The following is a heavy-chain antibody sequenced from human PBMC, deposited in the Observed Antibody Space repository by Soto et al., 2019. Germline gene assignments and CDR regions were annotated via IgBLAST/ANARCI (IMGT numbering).Heavy chain of an antibody. V-gene: IGHV4-61*01. CDR2: IYYSGRT. CDR3: ARATTEPEYYYGLDI. D-gene: IGHD4-17*01. Sequence: QMQLQESGPGLVRPSEILSLTCTVSGDSLSSPTYYWTWIRQPPGKGLEWIAHIYYSGRTIYNPSLQSRVAVSVDTDKNQFYLELNPVTAADTDVYFCARATTEPEYYYGLDIWGQGTTVIVSS. J-gene: IGHJ6*02. CDR1: GDSLSSPTYY.